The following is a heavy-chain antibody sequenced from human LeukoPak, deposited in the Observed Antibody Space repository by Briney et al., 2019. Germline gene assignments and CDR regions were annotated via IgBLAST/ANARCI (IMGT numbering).Heavy chain of an antibody. D-gene: IGHD6-13*01. CDR1: GFTFSSYS. CDR2: ISSSSSYI. V-gene: IGHV3-21*01. Sequence: PGGSLRLSCAASGFTFSSYSMNWVRQAPGKGLEWVSSISSSSSYIYYADSVKGRFTISRDNAKNSLYLQMNSLRAEDTAVYYCARAYSSSWYGDYWGQGTLVTVSS. CDR3: ARAYSSSWYGDY. J-gene: IGHJ4*02.